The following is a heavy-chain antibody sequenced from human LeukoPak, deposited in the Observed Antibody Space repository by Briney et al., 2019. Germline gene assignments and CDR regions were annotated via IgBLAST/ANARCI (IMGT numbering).Heavy chain of an antibody. CDR1: GFTFDVYA. D-gene: IGHD6-19*01. V-gene: IGHV3-9*01. CDR3: AKASGGWYAPFDY. J-gene: IGHJ4*02. Sequence: PGGSLRLSCAASGFTFDVYAMPWVRQAPGRGLEWVSGISWNSGNIAYADSVKGRFTISRDNAKNSLYLQMNSLRAEDTALYYCAKASGGWYAPFDYWGQGTLVTVSS. CDR2: ISWNSGNI.